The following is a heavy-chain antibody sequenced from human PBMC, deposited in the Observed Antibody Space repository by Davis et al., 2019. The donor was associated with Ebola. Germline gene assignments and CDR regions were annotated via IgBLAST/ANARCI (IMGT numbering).Heavy chain of an antibody. V-gene: IGHV4-34*01. CDR2: INHSGST. CDR1: GGSISSYY. D-gene: IGHD3-3*01. Sequence: SETLSLTCTVSGGSISSYYWSWIRQPPGKGLEWIGEINHSGSTNYNPSLKSRVTISVDTSKNQFSLKLSSVTAADTAVYYCASTISVNWFDPWGQGTLVTVSS. J-gene: IGHJ5*02. CDR3: ASTISVNWFDP.